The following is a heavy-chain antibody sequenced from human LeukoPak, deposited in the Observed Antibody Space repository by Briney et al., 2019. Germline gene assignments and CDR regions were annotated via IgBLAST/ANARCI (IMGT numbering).Heavy chain of an antibody. V-gene: IGHV3-21*01. J-gene: IGHJ4*02. CDR3: ARTYYDILTGYNPYFDY. D-gene: IGHD3-9*01. CDR2: ITASSTST. CDR1: GFTFSTYT. Sequence: GSLRLSCAASGFTFSTYTMSWVRQAPGKGLEWVSSITASSTSTYYADSVKGRFTISRDNAKNSLYLQMNSLRAEDTAVYYCARTYYDILTGYNPYFDYWGQGTLVTVSS.